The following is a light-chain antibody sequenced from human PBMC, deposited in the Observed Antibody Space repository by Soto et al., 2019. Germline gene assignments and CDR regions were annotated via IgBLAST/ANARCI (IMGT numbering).Light chain of an antibody. V-gene: IGLV2-11*01. CDR3: CSFVDSATVL. Sequence: QSVLTQPRSVSGSPGQSVTISCTGTSSDVGSYKYVSWYQHHPGKAPTLMIFDVNKRPSGVPDRFSGSNSGNAASLTISWLQHEVEADYFCCSFVDSATVLFGGGTKLTVL. CDR2: DVN. CDR1: SSDVGSYKY. J-gene: IGLJ3*02.